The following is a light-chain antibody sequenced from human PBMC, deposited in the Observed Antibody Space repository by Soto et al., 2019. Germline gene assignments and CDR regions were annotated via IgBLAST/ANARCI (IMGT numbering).Light chain of an antibody. CDR3: SLYTSSSGV. Sequence: QSALTQPPSVSGSPGQSVTISCTGTSSDVGSYNRVSWYQQPPGTAPKLMIYEVSNRPSGVPDRFSGSKSGNTASLTISGLQGEDEADYYCSLYTSSSGVLGGGTKVTVL. J-gene: IGLJ3*02. CDR2: EVS. CDR1: SSDVGSYNR. V-gene: IGLV2-18*01.